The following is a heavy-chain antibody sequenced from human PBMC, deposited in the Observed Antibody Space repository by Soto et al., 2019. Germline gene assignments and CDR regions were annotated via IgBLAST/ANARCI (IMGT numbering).Heavy chain of an antibody. CDR2: IIPILGIA. D-gene: IGHD3-22*01. CDR3: ARGGASGYCDY. V-gene: IGHV1-69*02. CDR1: GGTFSSYT. J-gene: IGHJ4*02. Sequence: QVQLVQSGAEVKKPGSSVKVSCKASGGTFSSYTISWVRQAPGQGLEWMGRIIPILGIANYAQKFQGRVTITADKSTSTAYMELSSLRSEDTAVYYCARGGASGYCDYWGKGTLVTVSS.